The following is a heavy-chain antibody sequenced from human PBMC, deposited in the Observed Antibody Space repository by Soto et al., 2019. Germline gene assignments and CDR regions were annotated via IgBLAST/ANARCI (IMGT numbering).Heavy chain of an antibody. CDR3: AHRQLYNGAWNEGTFDY. V-gene: IGHV2-5*02. CDR2: IYWDDDK. D-gene: IGHD1-1*01. Sequence: QITLKESGPTLGKPTQTLTLTCTFSGFSLTTRPVGVGWIRQPPGQALEWRALIYWDDDKRYNPSLKTRVTITKDTSKNQVVLTMTNMDPVDTATYYCAHRQLYNGAWNEGTFDYWGQGALVTVSS. CDR1: GFSLTTRPVG. J-gene: IGHJ4*02.